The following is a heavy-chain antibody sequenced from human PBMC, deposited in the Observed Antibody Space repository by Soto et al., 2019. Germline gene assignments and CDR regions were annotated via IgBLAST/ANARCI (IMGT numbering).Heavy chain of an antibody. J-gene: IGHJ5*02. Sequence: EMQLLESGGGLIQPGGSLRLSCVVSGFSFSTYGVTWVRQAPGKGLEWVCGVSGGSGVTHYTDSVKGRFTISGDDSKNTVYLQMHSLRGEDTAVYYCTRWNGYGDLWGQGTLVTVSS. CDR1: GFSFSTYG. D-gene: IGHD1-1*01. CDR3: TRWNGYGDL. V-gene: IGHV3-23*01. CDR2: VSGGSGVT.